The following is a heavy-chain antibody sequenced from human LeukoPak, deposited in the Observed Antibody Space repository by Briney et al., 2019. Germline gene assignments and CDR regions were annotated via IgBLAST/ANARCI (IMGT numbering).Heavy chain of an antibody. Sequence: PGGSLRLSCAASGFTFSSYGMHWVRQAPGKGLEWVAFIRYDGSNKYYADSVKGRFTISRDNSKNTLYLQMNSLRAEDTAVYYCAKDSAGQVGRDWFSGWFDPWGQGTLVTVSS. D-gene: IGHD3-9*01. CDR3: AKDSAGQVGRDWFSGWFDP. CDR1: GFTFSSYG. V-gene: IGHV3-30*02. J-gene: IGHJ5*02. CDR2: IRYDGSNK.